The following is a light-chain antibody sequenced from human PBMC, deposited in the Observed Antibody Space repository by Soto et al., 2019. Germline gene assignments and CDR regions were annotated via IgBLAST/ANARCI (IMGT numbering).Light chain of an antibody. V-gene: IGKV3-15*01. CDR2: GAS. J-gene: IGKJ1*01. Sequence: EIVLTQSPGTLSLSPGERATLSCRASQSVSSSYLAWYQQKPGQAPRLLISGASTRATGIPARFSGSGSGTDFTLTISSLQSEDFALYYCLQYNIWPRTFGQGTKVDI. CDR3: LQYNIWPRT. CDR1: QSVSSSY.